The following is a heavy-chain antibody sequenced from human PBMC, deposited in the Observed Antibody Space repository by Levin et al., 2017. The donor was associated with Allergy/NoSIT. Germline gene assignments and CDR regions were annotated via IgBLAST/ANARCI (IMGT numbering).Heavy chain of an antibody. V-gene: IGHV3-33*01. Sequence: GGSLRLSCAASGFTFSSYGMHWVRQAPGKGLEWVAVIWYDGSNKYYADSVKGRFTISRDNSKNTLYLQMNSLRAEDTAVYYCARDLGFGELLGGYWGQGTLVTVSS. CDR2: IWYDGSNK. CDR3: ARDLGFGELLGGY. D-gene: IGHD3-10*01. J-gene: IGHJ4*02. CDR1: GFTFSSYG.